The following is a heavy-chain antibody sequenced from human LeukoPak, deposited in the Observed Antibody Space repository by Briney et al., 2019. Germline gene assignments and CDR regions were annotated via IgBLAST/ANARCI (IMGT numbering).Heavy chain of an antibody. D-gene: IGHD1-1*01. J-gene: IGHJ4*02. CDR2: ISNGAGST. CDR1: GFTFSSYA. CDR3: AKGTSTWTRASFDC. Sequence: GGSLRLSGEVSGFTFSSYAMSWVRQAPGKGLEWVSGISNGAGSTSYADSVKGRFTISRDNSKNTLYLQMNTLRTEDTAVYYCAKGTSTWTRASFDCWGQGTLVTVSS. V-gene: IGHV3-23*01.